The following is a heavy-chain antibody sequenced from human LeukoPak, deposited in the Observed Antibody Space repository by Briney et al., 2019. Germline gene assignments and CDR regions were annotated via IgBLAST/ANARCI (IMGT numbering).Heavy chain of an antibody. CDR2: IKSKTDGGTT. CDR1: GFIFSNTR. Sequence: PGGSLTLTCAASGFIFSNTRLSWVRQAPGKGLEWVGRIKSKTDGGTTDYAAPVKGRFTISRDNSKNTLYLQMNSLKTEDTAVYYCTTDEYYDSSCYYYGLEFDYWGQGTLGTVSS. D-gene: IGHD3-22*01. CDR3: TTDEYYDSSCYYYGLEFDY. V-gene: IGHV3-15*01. J-gene: IGHJ4*02.